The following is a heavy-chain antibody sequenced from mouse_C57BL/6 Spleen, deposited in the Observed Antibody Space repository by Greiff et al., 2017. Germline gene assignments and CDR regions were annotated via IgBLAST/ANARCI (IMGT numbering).Heavy chain of an antibody. J-gene: IGHJ2*01. CDR2: INPNNGGT. CDR3: ARGEGYPDY. V-gene: IGHV1-22*01. CDR1: GYTFTDYN. Sequence: EVKLKESGPVLVKPGASVKMSCTASGYTFTDYNMHWVKQSHGKSLEWFGYINPNNGGTSYNQKFKGKATLTVNKSSSTAYMELRSLTSEDSAVYYCARGEGYPDYWGQGTTLTVSS. D-gene: IGHD2-2*01.